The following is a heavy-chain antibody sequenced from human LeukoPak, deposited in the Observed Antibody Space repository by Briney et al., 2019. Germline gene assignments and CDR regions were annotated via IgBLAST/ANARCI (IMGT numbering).Heavy chain of an antibody. J-gene: IGHJ3*02. V-gene: IGHV1-2*02. D-gene: IGHD5-12*01. CDR3: ASPVATDAFDI. Sequence: GASVKVSCKASGYTFTGYYMHWVRQAPGQGLEWMGWINPNSGGTNYAQKFQGRVTMTRDTSISTAYLQWSSLKASDTAMYYCASPVATDAFDIWGQGTMVTVSS. CDR1: GYTFTGYY. CDR2: INPNSGGT.